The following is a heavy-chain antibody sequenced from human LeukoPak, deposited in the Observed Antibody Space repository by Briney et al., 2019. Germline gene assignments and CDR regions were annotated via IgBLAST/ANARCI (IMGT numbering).Heavy chain of an antibody. D-gene: IGHD3-3*01. Sequence: GGSLRLSCAASGFTFSSYAMSWVRQAPGKGLEWVSAISGSGGSTYYADSVKGRFTISRDNSKNTLYLQMNSLRAEDTAVYYCAKVRRITIFGVVTPYYFDYWGQGTLVTVSS. CDR3: AKVRRITIFGVVTPYYFDY. J-gene: IGHJ4*02. CDR1: GFTFSSYA. CDR2: ISGSGGST. V-gene: IGHV3-23*01.